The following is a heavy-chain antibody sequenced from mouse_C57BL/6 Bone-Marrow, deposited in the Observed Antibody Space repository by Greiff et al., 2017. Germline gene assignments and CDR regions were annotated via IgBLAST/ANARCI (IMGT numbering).Heavy chain of an antibody. CDR1: GYTFTSYG. CDR2: IYPRSGNT. D-gene: IGHD3-1*01. Sequence: QVQLQQSGAELARPGASVKLSCKASGYTFTSYGISWVKQRTGQGLEWIGEIYPRSGNTYYNEKFKGKATLTADKSSSTAYMELRSLTSEDSAVYFCARGLFDDWGQGTTLTVSS. V-gene: IGHV1-81*01. CDR3: ARGLFDD. J-gene: IGHJ2*01.